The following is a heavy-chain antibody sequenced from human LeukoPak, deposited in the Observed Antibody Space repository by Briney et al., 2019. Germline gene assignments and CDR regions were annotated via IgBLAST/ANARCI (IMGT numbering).Heavy chain of an antibody. Sequence: SVKVSRKASGGTFISYAISWVRQAPGQGVEWMGGIIPIFGTANYAQKFQGRVTITADESTSTAYMELSSLRSEDTAVYYCARGNPTEGAFDIWGQATMVTVSS. CDR3: ARGNPTEGAFDI. CDR2: IIPIFGTA. V-gene: IGHV1-69*13. J-gene: IGHJ3*02. D-gene: IGHD1-14*01. CDR1: GGTFISYA.